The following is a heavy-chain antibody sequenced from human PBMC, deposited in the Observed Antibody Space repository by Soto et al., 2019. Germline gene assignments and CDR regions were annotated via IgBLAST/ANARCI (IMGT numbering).Heavy chain of an antibody. J-gene: IGHJ4*02. CDR1: GGSISSGGYY. CDR3: AREGGIVGATAADY. V-gene: IGHV4-31*03. CDR2: IYYSGST. Sequence: QVQLQESGPGLVKPSQTLSLTCTVSGGSISSGGYYWSWIRQHPGKGLEWIGYIYYSGSTYYNPSLXXXVXXSVDTSKNQFSLKLSSVTAADTAGYYCAREGGIVGATAADYWGQGTLVTVSS. D-gene: IGHD1-26*01.